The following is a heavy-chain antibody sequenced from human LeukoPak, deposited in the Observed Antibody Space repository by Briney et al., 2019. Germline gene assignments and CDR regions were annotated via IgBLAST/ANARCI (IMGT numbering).Heavy chain of an antibody. CDR2: ISYDGSNK. CDR1: GFTFSSYA. Sequence: GGSLRLSCAASGFTFSSYAMHWVRQAPGKGLEWVAVISYDGSNKHYADSVKGRFTISRDNSKNTLYLQMNSLRAEDTAVYYCSRIAVAGLYFDYWGQGTLVTVSS. D-gene: IGHD6-19*01. CDR3: SRIAVAGLYFDY. V-gene: IGHV3-30*04. J-gene: IGHJ4*02.